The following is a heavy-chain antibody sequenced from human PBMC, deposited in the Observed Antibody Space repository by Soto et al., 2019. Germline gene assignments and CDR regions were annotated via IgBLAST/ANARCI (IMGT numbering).Heavy chain of an antibody. Sequence: SETLSLTCTVSGGSISSSSYYWGWIRQPPGKGLEWIGSIYYSGSTYYNPSLKSRVTISVDTSKNQFSLKLSSVTAADTAVYYCASSENDSSEDFYFDYWGQGTLVTVSS. CDR1: GGSISSSSYY. CDR2: IYYSGST. V-gene: IGHV4-39*01. CDR3: ASSENDSSEDFYFDY. D-gene: IGHD1-1*01. J-gene: IGHJ4*02.